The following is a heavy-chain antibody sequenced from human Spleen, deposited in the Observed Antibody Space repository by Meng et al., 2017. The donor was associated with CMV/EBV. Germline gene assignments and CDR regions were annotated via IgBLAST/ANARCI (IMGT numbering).Heavy chain of an antibody. CDR2: ISAYNGNT. V-gene: IGHV1-18*01. Sequence: ASVKVSCKASGYTFTSYGISWVRQAPGQGLEWMGWISAYNGNTNYAQKLQDRVTMTTDTSTSTAYMELRSLRSDDTAVYYCARRGDFRTAYLVDYWGQGTLVTVSS. J-gene: IGHJ4*02. CDR1: GYTFTSYG. CDR3: ARRGDFRTAYLVDY. D-gene: IGHD3/OR15-3a*01.